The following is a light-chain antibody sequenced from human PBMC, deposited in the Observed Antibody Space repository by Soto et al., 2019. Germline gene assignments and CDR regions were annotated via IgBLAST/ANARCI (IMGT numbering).Light chain of an antibody. CDR3: QQSYSTPRT. CDR1: QSISNY. Sequence: DIQMTQSPSSLSASVGDRVTITCRASQSISNYLNWYQQKPGKAPKLLMFAASSLQSGVPYRFRGGGSGTDFTLAISSLQPEDFATYYCQQSYSTPRTFGQGTKVEIK. CDR2: AAS. J-gene: IGKJ1*01. V-gene: IGKV1-39*01.